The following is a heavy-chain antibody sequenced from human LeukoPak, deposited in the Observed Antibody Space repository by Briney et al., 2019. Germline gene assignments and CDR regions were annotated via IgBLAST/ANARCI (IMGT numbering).Heavy chain of an antibody. CDR2: ISYSTSTT. J-gene: IGHJ4*02. CDR3: AKGDLDGYNVYFDY. V-gene: IGHV3-23*01. Sequence: GGSLRLSCVASGFTFSGYAMTWVRQAPGKGLEWVSTISYSTSTTYYADFVKGRFTISRDNSKNTLYLQMNSLRAEDTAVYYCAKGDLDGYNVYFDYWGQGTLVTVSS. D-gene: IGHD5-24*01. CDR1: GFTFSGYA.